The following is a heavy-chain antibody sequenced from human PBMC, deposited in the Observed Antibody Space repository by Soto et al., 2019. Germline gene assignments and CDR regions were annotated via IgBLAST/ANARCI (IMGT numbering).Heavy chain of an antibody. CDR1: GGSSSSSSYY. Sequence: SETLSLTCTVSGGSSSSSSYYWGWIRQPPGKGLEWIGSIYYSGSTYYNPSLKSRVTISVDTSKNQFSLKLSSVTAADTAVYYCARQTVTDPQGARFYYYYGMDVWGQGTTVTVSS. D-gene: IGHD4-4*01. J-gene: IGHJ6*02. V-gene: IGHV4-39*01. CDR2: IYYSGST. CDR3: ARQTVTDPQGARFYYYYGMDV.